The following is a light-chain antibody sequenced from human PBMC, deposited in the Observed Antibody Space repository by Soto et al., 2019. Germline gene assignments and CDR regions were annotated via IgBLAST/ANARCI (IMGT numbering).Light chain of an antibody. V-gene: IGLV1-44*01. J-gene: IGLJ2*01. CDR1: SSNIGRNT. CDR3: ASWDDSLNGV. CDR2: DNN. Sequence: QSVLTQPPSASGTPGQRVTISCSGSSSNIGRNTVNWYQQLPGAAPKLLIYDNNQRPSGVPDRFSGSKSGTSASLAISGLQYEDEADYYCASWDDSLNGVFGGGTKVTVL.